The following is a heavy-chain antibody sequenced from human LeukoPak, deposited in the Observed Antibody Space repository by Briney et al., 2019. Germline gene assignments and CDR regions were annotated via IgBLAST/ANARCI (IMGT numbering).Heavy chain of an antibody. CDR2: IKQDGSEK. Sequence: PGGSLRLSCAASGFSVSDYWMTWVRQAPGKGLEWVANIKQDGSEKTYVDSVKGRFTMSRDTSKNTLYLEMNSLTAEDTAVYYCAARALAAVTHYMDVWGKGTTVSVSS. V-gene: IGHV3-7*03. CDR3: AARALAAVTHYMDV. CDR1: GFSVSDYW. J-gene: IGHJ6*03. D-gene: IGHD6-13*01.